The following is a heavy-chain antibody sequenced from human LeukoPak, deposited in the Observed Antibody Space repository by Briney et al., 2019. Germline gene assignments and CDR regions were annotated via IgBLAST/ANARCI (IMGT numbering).Heavy chain of an antibody. CDR1: GFTFSDAW. CDR2: IRRNSDGGTI. Sequence: AGGSLRLSCATSGFTFSDAWMNWVRQAPGKGLEWVGRIRRNSDGGTIDYAAPVKGRFAFSRDDSKNTLYLHMSSLQTEDTAVYYCATDFYDTTWGQGTLVTVSS. V-gene: IGHV3-15*07. CDR3: ATDFYDTT. D-gene: IGHD3-22*01. J-gene: IGHJ5*02.